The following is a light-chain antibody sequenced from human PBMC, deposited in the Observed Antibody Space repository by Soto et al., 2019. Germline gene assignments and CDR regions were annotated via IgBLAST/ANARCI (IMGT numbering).Light chain of an antibody. CDR3: QQRRSWQVT. Sequence: ENVLTQSPATLSLSPGEGATLSSSASQSINTYLAWYQQKPGQAPRLLIYDASKRATGIPARFSGSGSGTNFTLSISGLEPEDFAVYYCQQRRSWQVTFGEGTRLEIK. V-gene: IGKV3D-11*02. CDR1: QSINTY. CDR2: DAS. J-gene: IGKJ5*01.